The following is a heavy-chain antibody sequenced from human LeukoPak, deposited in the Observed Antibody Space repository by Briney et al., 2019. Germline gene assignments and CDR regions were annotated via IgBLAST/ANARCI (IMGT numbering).Heavy chain of an antibody. CDR2: INPNTGDT. V-gene: IGHV1-2*06. CDR1: GYTFTGYY. CDR3: ARRQNDC. J-gene: IGHJ4*02. Sequence: ASVKVSCTASGYTFTGYYLHWVRQAPGQGLEWMGRINPNTGDTDYAQKFQGRVTMTRDTSITTAYMELSRLRSDDTAVYYCARRQNDCWGQGTLVTVSS.